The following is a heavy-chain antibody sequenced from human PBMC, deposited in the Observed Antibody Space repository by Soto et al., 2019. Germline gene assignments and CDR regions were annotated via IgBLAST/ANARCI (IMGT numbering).Heavy chain of an antibody. Sequence: GGSLRLSCAASGFTFSSYWMSWVRQAPGKGLEWVANIKQDGSEKYYVDSVKGRFTISRDNAKNSLYLQMNSLRAEDTAVYYCARDIGWCIGVVIIRVRDYYYYYYYMDVWGKGTTVTVSS. CDR1: GFTFSSYW. D-gene: IGHD3-3*01. V-gene: IGHV3-7*01. CDR2: IKQDGSEK. CDR3: ARDIGWCIGVVIIRVRDYYYYYYYMDV. J-gene: IGHJ6*03.